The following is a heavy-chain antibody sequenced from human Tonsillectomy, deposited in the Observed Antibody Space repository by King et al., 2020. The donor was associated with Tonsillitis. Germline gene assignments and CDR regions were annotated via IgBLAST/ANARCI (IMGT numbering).Heavy chain of an antibody. CDR3: ARYVSGSFDY. CDR2: LSYAGTI. J-gene: IGHJ4*02. CDR1: GGSISSSDHY. V-gene: IGHV4-39*01. Sequence: QLQESGPGLVKPSETLSLTCTVSGGSISSSDHYWAWIRQPPGKGLEWIGYLSYAGTIFYNPSLKSRITISGGTSENRFSLKLSSVTAADTAVYFCARYVSGSFDYWGQGALVTVSS. D-gene: IGHD1-26*01.